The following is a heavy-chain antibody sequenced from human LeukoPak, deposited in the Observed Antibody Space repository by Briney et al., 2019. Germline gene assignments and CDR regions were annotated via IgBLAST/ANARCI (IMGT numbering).Heavy chain of an antibody. D-gene: IGHD1-14*01. CDR3: ARTTRGVDY. CDR2: IWYDGSNK. CDR1: GFTFSGDG. V-gene: IGHV3-33*01. J-gene: IGHJ4*02. Sequence: PVRSLRLSCAASGFTFSGDGMHSVREAPGKGLEWVAVIWYDGSNKYYADSVKGRFTISRDNSKNTLYLQMNSLRAEDTAVYYCARTTRGVDYWGQGTLVTVSS.